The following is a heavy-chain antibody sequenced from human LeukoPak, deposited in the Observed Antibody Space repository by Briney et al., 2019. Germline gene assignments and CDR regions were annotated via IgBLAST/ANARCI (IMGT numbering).Heavy chain of an antibody. CDR1: GFTFSSYT. D-gene: IGHD3-10*01. V-gene: IGHV3-21*03. J-gene: IGHJ4*02. Sequence: GGSLRLSCAASGFTFSSYTMNWVRQAPGKGLEWVSSIISSSSYIYYADSVKGRFTISGDDSKSTLYLQMNSLKIEDTAVYYCAALGFGDFSASDNWGQGTLVTVSS. CDR2: IISSSSYI. CDR3: AALGFGDFSASDN.